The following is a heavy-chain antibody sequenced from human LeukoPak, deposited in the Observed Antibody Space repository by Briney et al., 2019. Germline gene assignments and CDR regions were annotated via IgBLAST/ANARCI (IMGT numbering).Heavy chain of an antibody. J-gene: IGHJ4*02. CDR2: IYSSGST. D-gene: IGHD6-19*01. CDR1: GGSISSSYYY. Sequence: PSETLSLTCTVSGGSISSSYYYWGWIRQPPGKGLEWIGSIYSSGSTYYNPSLKSRVTISVDTSKNQFSLKLTSVTAADTAVYYCARAIAVARTFDYWGQGTLVTVSS. CDR3: ARAIAVARTFDY. V-gene: IGHV4-39*07.